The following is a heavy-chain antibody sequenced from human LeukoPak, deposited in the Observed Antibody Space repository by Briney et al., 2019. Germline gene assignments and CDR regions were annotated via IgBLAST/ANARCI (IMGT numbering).Heavy chain of an antibody. CDR1: GGTFSSYA. CDR3: ARGPQYSSAIDY. J-gene: IGHJ4*02. CDR2: IIPILGIA. Sequence: PVKVSCKASGGTFSSYAISWVRQAPGQGLEWMGRIIPILGIANYAQKFQGRVTITADKSTSTAYMELSSLRSEDTAVYYCARGPQYSSAIDYWGQGTLVTVSS. V-gene: IGHV1-69*04. D-gene: IGHD6-25*01.